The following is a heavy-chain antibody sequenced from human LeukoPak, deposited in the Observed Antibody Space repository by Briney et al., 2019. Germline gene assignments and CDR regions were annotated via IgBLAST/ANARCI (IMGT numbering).Heavy chain of an antibody. CDR2: ISGSGGST. D-gene: IGHD5-12*01. Sequence: PGGTLRLSCAASGFTFSSYGMSWVRQAPGKGLEWVSAISGSGGSTYYADSVKGRFTISRDNAKNSLYLQMNSLRAEDTAVYYCARSYSGYDAFGIWGQGTMVTVSS. CDR1: GFTFSSYG. J-gene: IGHJ3*02. V-gene: IGHV3-23*01. CDR3: ARSYSGYDAFGI.